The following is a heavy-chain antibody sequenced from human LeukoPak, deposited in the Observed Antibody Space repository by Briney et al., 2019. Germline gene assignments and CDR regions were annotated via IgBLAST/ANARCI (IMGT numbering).Heavy chain of an antibody. D-gene: IGHD3-10*01. CDR2: ISSSSSNI. CDR1: GFTFSSYS. V-gene: IGHV3-21*04. J-gene: IGHJ3*02. CDR3: AKDLSGSGPIMKNDAFDI. Sequence: KPGGSLRLSCGASGFTFSSYSMNWVRQATGKGVEWVSSISSSSSNIYYADSVKGGFTISRDNAKNSLYLQMNSLRAEDTAVYYCAKDLSGSGPIMKNDAFDIWGQGTMVTVSS.